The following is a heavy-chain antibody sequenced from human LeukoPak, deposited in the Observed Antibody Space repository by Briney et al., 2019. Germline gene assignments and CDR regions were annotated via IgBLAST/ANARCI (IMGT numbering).Heavy chain of an antibody. Sequence: ASVKVSCKVSGYTLTELSMRWVRQAPGKGLEWMGGFDPEDGETIYAQKFQGRVTMTEDTSTDTAYMELSSLRSEDTAVYYCARRATITMVRGVIATFDYWGQGTLVTVSS. V-gene: IGHV1-24*01. CDR3: ARRATITMVRGVIATFDY. D-gene: IGHD3-10*01. J-gene: IGHJ4*02. CDR1: GYTLTELS. CDR2: FDPEDGET.